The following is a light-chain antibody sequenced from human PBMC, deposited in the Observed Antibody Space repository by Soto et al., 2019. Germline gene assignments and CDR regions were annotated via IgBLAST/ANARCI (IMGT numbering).Light chain of an antibody. Sequence: EIVLTQSPGTLSLSPGERATLSCRASQSVSSSFLAWYQQRPGQAPRLLIFGASYRASGIPDRFSGSGSGTDFTLNISRLEPEDFAVYYCQHYGNSPPAYTFGPGTNVD. J-gene: IGKJ3*01. CDR1: QSVSSSF. V-gene: IGKV3-20*01. CDR3: QHYGNSPPAYT. CDR2: GAS.